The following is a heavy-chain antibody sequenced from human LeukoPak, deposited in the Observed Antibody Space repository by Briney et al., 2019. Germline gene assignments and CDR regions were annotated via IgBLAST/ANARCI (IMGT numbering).Heavy chain of an antibody. CDR3: ARSAWGYAFDI. CDR1: GGSISSGSYY. V-gene: IGHV4-61*01. J-gene: IGHJ3*02. D-gene: IGHD7-27*01. Sequence: SETLSLTCTVSGGSISSGSYYWSWIRQPPGKGLEYIGYIYYSGSTNYSPSLKSRVTISVDTSKNQFSLKLRSVTAADTAVYYCARSAWGYAFDIWGQGTMVTVSS. CDR2: IYYSGST.